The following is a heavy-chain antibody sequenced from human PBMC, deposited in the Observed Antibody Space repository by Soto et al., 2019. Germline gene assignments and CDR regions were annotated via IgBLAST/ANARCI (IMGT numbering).Heavy chain of an antibody. J-gene: IGHJ4*02. CDR3: ASIRHDILTGYYYFDY. Sequence: SETLSLTCTVSGGSISSGDYYWSWIRQPPGKGLGWIGYIYYSGSTYYNPSLKSRVTISVDTSKNQFSLKLSSVTAADTAVYYCASIRHDILTGYYYFDYWGQGTLVTVSS. D-gene: IGHD3-9*01. V-gene: IGHV4-30-4*01. CDR2: IYYSGST. CDR1: GGSISSGDYY.